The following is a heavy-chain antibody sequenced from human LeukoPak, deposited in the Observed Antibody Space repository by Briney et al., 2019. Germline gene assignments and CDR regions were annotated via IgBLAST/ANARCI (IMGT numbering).Heavy chain of an antibody. CDR2: IYYSGST. J-gene: IGHJ5*02. CDR1: GGSISSGGYY. CDR3: ARGYCSGGSCSNYNWFDP. Sequence: SETLSLTCTVSGGSISSGGYYWSWIRQHPGRGLEWIGYIYYSGSTYYNPSLKSRVTISVDTSKNQFSLRLSSVTAADTAVYYCARGYCSGGSCSNYNWFDPWGQGTLVTVSS. V-gene: IGHV4-31*03. D-gene: IGHD2-15*01.